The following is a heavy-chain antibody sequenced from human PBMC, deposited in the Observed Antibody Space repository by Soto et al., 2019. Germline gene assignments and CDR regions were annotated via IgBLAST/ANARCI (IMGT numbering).Heavy chain of an antibody. D-gene: IGHD4-17*01. V-gene: IGHV3-23*01. CDR1: GVTFSNYV. CDR3: VRGGVATYGSDA. J-gene: IGHJ5*02. Sequence: PGGSLRLSCAASGVTFSNYVMGWVRQAPGKGLEWVSTTSSDGTITFYADSVKGRFTLSRDNSKDTLFLQMNSLTVDDTAVYFCVRGGVATYGSDAWGQGALVTVSS. CDR2: TSSDGTIT.